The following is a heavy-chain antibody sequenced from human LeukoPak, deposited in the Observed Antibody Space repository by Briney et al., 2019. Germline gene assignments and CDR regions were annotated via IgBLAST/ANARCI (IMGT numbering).Heavy chain of an antibody. V-gene: IGHV4-34*01. CDR1: GGSFSGYY. D-gene: IGHD1-14*01. J-gene: IGHJ6*02. CDR2: INHSGST. CDR3: ARGTGRGTRKYGMDV. Sequence: SETLSLTCAVYGGSFSGYYWSWIRQPPGKGLEWIGEINHSGSTNYNPSLKSRVTISVDTSKNQFSLKLSSVTAADTAVYYCARGTGRGTRKYGMDVWGQGTTVTVSS.